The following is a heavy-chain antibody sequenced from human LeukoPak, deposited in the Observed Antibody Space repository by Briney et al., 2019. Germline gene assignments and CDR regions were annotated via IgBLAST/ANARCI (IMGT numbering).Heavy chain of an antibody. Sequence: SETLSLTCTVSGGSISSYYWSWIRQPPGKGLEWIGYIYTSGSTNYNPSLKSRVTISVDTSKNQFSLKLSSVTAADTAVYYCARSYSWGYYYYMDVWGKGTTVTASS. J-gene: IGHJ6*03. CDR1: GGSISSYY. D-gene: IGHD5-18*01. V-gene: IGHV4-4*09. CDR2: IYTSGST. CDR3: ARSYSWGYYYYMDV.